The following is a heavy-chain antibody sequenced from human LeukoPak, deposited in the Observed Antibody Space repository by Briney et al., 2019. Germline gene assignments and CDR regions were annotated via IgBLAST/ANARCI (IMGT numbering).Heavy chain of an antibody. Sequence: PGGSLRLSCAASGFTFSSYAMYWVRQAPGKGLEWVAVISYDGSDKYYADSVKGRFTISRDNAKNSLYLQMNSLRAEDTAVYYCARVGSSGWYDAPGYYAFDIWGQGTMVTVSS. CDR3: ARVGSSGWYDAPGYYAFDI. CDR2: ISYDGSDK. D-gene: IGHD6-19*01. J-gene: IGHJ3*02. V-gene: IGHV3-30*04. CDR1: GFTFSSYA.